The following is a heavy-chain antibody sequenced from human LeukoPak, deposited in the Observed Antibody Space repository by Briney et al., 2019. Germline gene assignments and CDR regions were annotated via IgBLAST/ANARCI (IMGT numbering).Heavy chain of an antibody. Sequence: KTSETLSLTCAVYGGSFSGYYWSGIRQPPGKGLEWIGEINHSGSTSYNPSLKSRVTISVDTSKNQFSLKLSSVTAADTAVYYCASTSAARPYYFDYWGQGTLVTVSS. CDR2: INHSGST. J-gene: IGHJ4*02. CDR1: GGSFSGYY. CDR3: ASTSAARPYYFDY. V-gene: IGHV4-34*01.